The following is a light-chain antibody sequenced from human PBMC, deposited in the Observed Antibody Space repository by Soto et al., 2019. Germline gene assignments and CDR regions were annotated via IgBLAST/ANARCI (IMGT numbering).Light chain of an antibody. Sequence: DLHKTQSPSAVSASVCDRLTITCRASQGISSWLAWYQQKPGKAPKLLIYAASSLQSGAPSRFSGSGYGTDFTLTISSLQPEDFATYYCQQAHTLQLTFGGGTQVDIK. J-gene: IGKJ4*01. CDR3: QQAHTLQLT. V-gene: IGKV1-12*01. CDR2: AAS. CDR1: QGISSW.